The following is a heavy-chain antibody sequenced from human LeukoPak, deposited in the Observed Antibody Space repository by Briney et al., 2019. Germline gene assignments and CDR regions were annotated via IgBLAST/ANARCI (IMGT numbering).Heavy chain of an antibody. CDR2: ISYDGSNK. V-gene: IGHV3-30*18. D-gene: IGHD2-2*01. CDR3: AKDRGSGYCSSTSCFSFDY. J-gene: IGHJ4*02. Sequence: PGGSLRLSCAASGFTFSSYGMHWVRQAPGKGLEWVAVISYDGSNKYYADSVKRRFTISRDNSKNTLYLQMDSLRAEDTAVYYCAKDRGSGYCSSTSCFSFDYWGQGTPVIVSS. CDR1: GFTFSSYG.